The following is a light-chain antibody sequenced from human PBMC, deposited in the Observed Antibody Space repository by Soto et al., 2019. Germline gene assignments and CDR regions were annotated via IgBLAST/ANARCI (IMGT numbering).Light chain of an antibody. J-gene: IGKJ1*01. Sequence: DIQMTQSPSTPAGSVGNRVTHPCRASQTISSWLAWYQQKPGKAPKLLIYKASTLKSGVPSRFSGSGSGTEFTLTISSLQPDDFATYYCQQYNSYSQTFGQGTKVDIK. CDR3: QQYNSYSQT. CDR2: KAS. V-gene: IGKV1-5*03. CDR1: QTISSW.